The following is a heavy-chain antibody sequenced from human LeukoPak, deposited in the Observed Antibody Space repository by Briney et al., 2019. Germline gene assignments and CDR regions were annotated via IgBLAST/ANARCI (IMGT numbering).Heavy chain of an antibody. Sequence: SETLSLTCTVSGGSISSYYWTWIRQPPGKGLEWIGYVYYSGSTNYHPSLKSRVTISLDTSENQFSLKLTSVTTADTAVYYCARTSWGYAFDVWGQGTMVTVSS. CDR2: VYYSGST. CDR1: GGSISSYY. CDR3: ARTSWGYAFDV. V-gene: IGHV4-59*01. D-gene: IGHD3-16*01. J-gene: IGHJ3*01.